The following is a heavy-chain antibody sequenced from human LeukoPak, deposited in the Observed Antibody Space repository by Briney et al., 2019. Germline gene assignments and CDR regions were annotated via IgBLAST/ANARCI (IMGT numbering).Heavy chain of an antibody. V-gene: IGHV1-8*01. Sequence: VASVKVSCKASGYTFTSYDINWVRQATGQGPEWTGWMNTNSGKTGYAQKFQGRVTMTRDTSISTAYMELSNLKSEDTAVYYCARVEDSGGSDYWGQGTLVTVSS. CDR1: GYTFTSYD. J-gene: IGHJ4*02. CDR2: MNTNSGKT. D-gene: IGHD3-22*01. CDR3: ARVEDSGGSDY.